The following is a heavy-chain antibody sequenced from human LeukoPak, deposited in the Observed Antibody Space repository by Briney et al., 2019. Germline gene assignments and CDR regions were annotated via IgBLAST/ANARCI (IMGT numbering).Heavy chain of an antibody. CDR3: ARIQAYGGNSEGYYFNY. D-gene: IGHD4-23*01. J-gene: IGHJ4*02. V-gene: IGHV2-70*01. Sequence: SGPALVKPTQTLTVTCTFSGFSLSTSGMCVSWIRQPPGKALEWLAIIDWDDDKFYSTSLKTRLTISKDTSKNQVVLTMTNMDPVDTATYYCARIQAYGGNSEGYYFNYWGQGTLVTVSS. CDR1: GFSLSTSGMC. CDR2: IDWDDDK.